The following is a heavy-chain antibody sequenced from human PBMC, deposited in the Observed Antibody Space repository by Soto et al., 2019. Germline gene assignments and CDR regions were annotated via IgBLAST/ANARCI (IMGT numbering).Heavy chain of an antibody. CDR2: IYFSGGT. J-gene: IGHJ5*02. Sequence: ASVTMSLTCTVADGSISSYYWSWIRQPPGKGLEWIGYIYFSGGTNYNPSLKSRVTISVDTSKNQFSLKLSSVTAADTAVYYCGRAPAAVSWFDPWGQGTLVTVSS. CDR1: DGSISSYY. V-gene: IGHV4-59*12. CDR3: GRAPAAVSWFDP. D-gene: IGHD2-15*01.